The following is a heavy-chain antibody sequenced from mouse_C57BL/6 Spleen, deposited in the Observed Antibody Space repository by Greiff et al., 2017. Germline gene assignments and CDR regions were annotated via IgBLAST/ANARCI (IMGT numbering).Heavy chain of an antibody. CDR2: INPYNGDT. J-gene: IGHJ4*01. V-gene: IGHV1-20*01. CDR3: ARGNYGSPYAMDY. CDR1: GYSFTGYF. Sequence: VHVKQSGPELVKPGDSVKISCKASGYSFTGYFMNWVMQSHGKSLEWIGRINPYNGDTFYNQKFKGKATLTVDKSSSTAHMELRSLTSEDSAVYYCARGNYGSPYAMDYWGQGTSVTVSS. D-gene: IGHD1-1*01.